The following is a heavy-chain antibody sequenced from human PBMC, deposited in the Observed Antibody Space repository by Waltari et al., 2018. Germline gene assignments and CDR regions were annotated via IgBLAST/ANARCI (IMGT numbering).Heavy chain of an antibody. J-gene: IGHJ3*02. D-gene: IGHD6-6*01. CDR1: GFTFSSYG. CDR3: ARSHAALEGNDAFDI. Sequence: QVQLVESGGGVVQPGRSLRLSCAASGFTFSSYGMHWVRQAPGKGLEWVAVIWYDGSNKYYADSVKGRFTISRDNSKNTLYLQMNSLRAEDTAVYYCARSHAALEGNDAFDIWGQGTMVTVSS. CDR2: IWYDGSNK. V-gene: IGHV3-33*01.